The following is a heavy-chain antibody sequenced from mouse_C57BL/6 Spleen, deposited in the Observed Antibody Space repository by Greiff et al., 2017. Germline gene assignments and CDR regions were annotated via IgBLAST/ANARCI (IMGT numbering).Heavy chain of an antibody. J-gene: IGHJ1*03. Sequence: QVQLQQPGAELVRPGSSVKLSCKASGYTFTSYWMEWVKQRPGQGLEWIGNIYPSDSETHYNQKFKDKATLTVDKSSSTAYMQLSSLTSEDSAVCYCDRVGLGPYFDVWGTGTTVTVSS. CDR2: IYPSDSET. V-gene: IGHV1-61*01. CDR1: GYTFTSYW. CDR3: DRVGLGPYFDV.